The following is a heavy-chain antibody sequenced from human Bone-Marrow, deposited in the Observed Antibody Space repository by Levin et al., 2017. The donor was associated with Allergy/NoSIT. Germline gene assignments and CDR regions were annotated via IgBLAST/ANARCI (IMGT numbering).Heavy chain of an antibody. Sequence: PGGSLRLSCKASGSTFSTYWIGWVRQMPGKGLEWMGVIHPGDSDIRYSPSFQGQVTISVDKSISTAYLQWSNLKASDTAMYYCARHGSGNDYWGQGTLVTVSS. D-gene: IGHD4-23*01. CDR2: IHPGDSDI. CDR3: ARHGSGNDY. V-gene: IGHV5-51*01. CDR1: GSTFSTYW. J-gene: IGHJ4*02.